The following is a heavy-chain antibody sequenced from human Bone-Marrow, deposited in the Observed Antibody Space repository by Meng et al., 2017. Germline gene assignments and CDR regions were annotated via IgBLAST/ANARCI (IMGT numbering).Heavy chain of an antibody. J-gene: IGHJ5*02. CDR2: IYYSGST. CDR3: ARDLNAGGILVS. V-gene: IGHV4-30-4*01. D-gene: IGHD3-16*01. Sequence: QVQLQESGPGLVKPSQTLSLNCTVSGGSISSGDYYWTWIRQPPGKGLEWIGYIYYSGSTYYNPSLNSRLTISVDTSKNQFSLKLSSVTAADTAVYYCARDLNAGGILVSWGQGTLVTVSS. CDR1: GGSISSGDYY.